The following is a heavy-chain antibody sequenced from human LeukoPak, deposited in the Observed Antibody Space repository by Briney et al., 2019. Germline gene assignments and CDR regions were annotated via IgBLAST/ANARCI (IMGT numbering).Heavy chain of an antibody. CDR2: INPNSGGT. CDR3: ARVYSYAHNYYYYMDV. V-gene: IGHV1-2*02. J-gene: IGHJ6*03. Sequence: ASVKVSCKASGYTFTGYYMHWVRQAPGQGLEWMGWINPNSGGTNYAQKFQGRVTMTRDTSISTAYMELSRLTSDDTAVYYCARVYSYAHNYYYYMDVWGKGTTVTISS. CDR1: GYTFTGYY. D-gene: IGHD5-18*01.